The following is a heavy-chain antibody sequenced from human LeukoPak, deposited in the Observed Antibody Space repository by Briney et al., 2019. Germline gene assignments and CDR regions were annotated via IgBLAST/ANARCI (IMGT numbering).Heavy chain of an antibody. Sequence: GGSLRLSCTVSGFTVSSNSMSWVRQAPGKGLEWVSFIYSDNTHYSDSVKGRFTISRDNSKNTLYLQMNSLRAEDTAVYYCARRAGAYSHPYDYCSQGTLVTVSS. J-gene: IGHJ4*02. CDR2: IYSDNT. CDR3: ARRAGAYSHPYDY. CDR1: GFTVSSNS. V-gene: IGHV3-53*01. D-gene: IGHD4/OR15-4a*01.